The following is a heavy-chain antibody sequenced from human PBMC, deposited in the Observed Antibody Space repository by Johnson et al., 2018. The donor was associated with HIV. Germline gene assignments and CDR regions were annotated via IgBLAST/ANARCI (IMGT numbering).Heavy chain of an antibody. CDR2: IHSGGTT. CDR3: ARDKGRAAAAPKDAFDI. CDR1: DFTVSGNY. D-gene: IGHD6-13*01. V-gene: IGHV3-53*01. J-gene: IGHJ3*02. Sequence: EVQLVESGGGLIQPGGSLRLSCAASDFTVSGNYMSWVRQAPGKGLEWVSLIHSGGTTFYADSVRGRFTISRDNSKNTLYLQMNSLRAEDTAVYYCARDKGRAAAAPKDAFDIWGQGTMVTVSS.